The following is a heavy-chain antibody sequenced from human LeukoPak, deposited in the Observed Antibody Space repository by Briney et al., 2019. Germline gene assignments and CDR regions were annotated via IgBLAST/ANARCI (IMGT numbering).Heavy chain of an antibody. J-gene: IGHJ1*01. D-gene: IGHD3-10*01. V-gene: IGHV3-48*03. Sequence: GGSLRLSCEASGFSFSTSRMNWVRQAPGKGLEWVAYINPAGTPIHYADSVGGRFTISRDNAKSSLFLQMDGLRAEDTAVYYCARARGYSERGGYPVFDLWGKGALVTVSS. CDR1: GFSFSTSR. CDR2: INPAGTPI. CDR3: ARARGYSERGGYPVFDL.